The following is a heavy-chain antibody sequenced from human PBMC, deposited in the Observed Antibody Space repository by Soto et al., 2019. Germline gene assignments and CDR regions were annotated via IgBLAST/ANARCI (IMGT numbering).Heavy chain of an antibody. V-gene: IGHV4-30-4*01. CDR3: ARFASNTYYFDY. CDR2: IYYSGST. CDR1: GGSISSGDYY. D-gene: IGHD4-4*01. Sequence: LSLTFTGSGGSISSGDYYWSWIRQPPGKGLEWIGYIYYSGSTYYNPSLKSRVTISVDTSKNQFSLKLSSVTAADTAVYYCARFASNTYYFDYWGQGTLVPFSS. J-gene: IGHJ4*02.